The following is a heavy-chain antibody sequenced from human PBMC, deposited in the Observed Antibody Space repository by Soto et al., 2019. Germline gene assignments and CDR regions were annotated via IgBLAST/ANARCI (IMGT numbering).Heavy chain of an antibody. CDR1: GFTFSSYG. CDR2: IWYDGSNK. D-gene: IGHD6-13*01. J-gene: IGHJ4*02. Sequence: GGSLRLSCAASGFTFSSYGMHWVRQAPGKGLEWVAVIWYDGSNKYYADSVKGRFTISRDNSKNTLYLQMNSLRAEDTAVYYCARGSSWYYNYFDYWGQGTLVTVSS. V-gene: IGHV3-33*01. CDR3: ARGSSWYYNYFDY.